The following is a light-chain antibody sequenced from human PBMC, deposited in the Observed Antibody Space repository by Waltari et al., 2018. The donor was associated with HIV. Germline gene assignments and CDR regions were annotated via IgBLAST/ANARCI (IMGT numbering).Light chain of an antibody. Sequence: QPMLTQPPSVSGAPGQTVTLSCIGDLSNIVRFDVHWYQQLPGAAPKLLIFANTNRPSGVPVRVSASKSGTSASLAISGLQAEDEADYDCQSYDTIPSGPVVVFGGGTKLTVL. CDR2: ANT. V-gene: IGLV1-40*01. CDR1: LSNIVRFD. J-gene: IGLJ2*01. CDR3: QSYDTIPSGPVVV.